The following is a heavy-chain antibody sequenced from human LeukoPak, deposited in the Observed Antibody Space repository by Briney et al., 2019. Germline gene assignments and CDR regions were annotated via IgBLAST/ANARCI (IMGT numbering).Heavy chain of an antibody. CDR3: ARELLWFGDYYYYGMDV. Sequence: ASVNVSCKASVYTFTDYYMHWLGQAPAQALDWMGWINPNSCGTNYAQKFQGRVTMSRDTSISTAYMELSKLRSDDTAVYYCARELLWFGDYYYYGMDVWGQGTTVTVSS. D-gene: IGHD3-10*01. J-gene: IGHJ6*02. CDR2: INPNSCGT. CDR1: VYTFTDYY. V-gene: IGHV1-2*02.